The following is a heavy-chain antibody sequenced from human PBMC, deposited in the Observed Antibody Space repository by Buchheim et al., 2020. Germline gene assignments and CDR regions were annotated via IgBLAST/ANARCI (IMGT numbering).Heavy chain of an antibody. CDR1: GGSISSGGYY. D-gene: IGHD3-3*01. CDR3: ARDGIDFWSGYPNY. Sequence: QVQLQESGPGLVKPSQTLSLTCTVSGGSISSGGYYWSWIRQHPGKGLEWIGYINYSGSTYYNPSLKSRVTISVEPSKNQFSLTLSSVTAADTAVYCCARDGIDFWSGYPNYWGQGTL. CDR2: INYSGST. J-gene: IGHJ4*02. V-gene: IGHV4-31*03.